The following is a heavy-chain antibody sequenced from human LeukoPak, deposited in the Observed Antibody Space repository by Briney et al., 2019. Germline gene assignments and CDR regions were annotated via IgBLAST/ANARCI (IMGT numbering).Heavy chain of an antibody. J-gene: IGHJ3*02. CDR1: GGTFSSYA. V-gene: IGHV1-69*04. CDR3: ARDQRREMATIGNAFDI. D-gene: IGHD5-24*01. CDR2: IIPIFGIA. Sequence: ASVKASCKASGGTFSSYAISWVRQAPGQGLEWMGRIIPIFGIANYAQKFQGRVTITADKSMSTTYMELSSLRSEDTAVYYCARDQRREMATIGNAFDIWGQGTMVTVSS.